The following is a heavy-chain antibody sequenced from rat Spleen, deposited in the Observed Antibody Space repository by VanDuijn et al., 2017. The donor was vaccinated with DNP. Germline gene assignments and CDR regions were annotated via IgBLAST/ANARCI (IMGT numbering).Heavy chain of an antibody. D-gene: IGHD1-7*01. Sequence: QVQLKESGPGLVQPSQTLSLTCTVSGFSLTSNSVSWVRQPPGKGLEWMGTIWSDGSTDCNSALKSRLSISRDTSKSQVFLKMNSLQTDDTAIYYCTREYYGYPFDHWGQGVMVTVSS. CDR2: IWSDGST. CDR3: TREYYGYPFDH. J-gene: IGHJ2*01. CDR1: GFSLTSNS. V-gene: IGHV2-15*01.